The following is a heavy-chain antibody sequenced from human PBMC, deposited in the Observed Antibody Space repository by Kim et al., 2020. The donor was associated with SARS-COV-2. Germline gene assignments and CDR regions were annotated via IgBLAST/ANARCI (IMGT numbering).Heavy chain of an antibody. D-gene: IGHD2-15*01. CDR2: IYYSGST. CDR3: ARGRIVRYYYYGMDV. Sequence: SETLSPTCTVSGGSISSYYWSWIRQPPGKGLEWIGYIYYSGSTNYNPSLKSRVTISVDTSKNQFSLKLSSVTAADTAVYYCARGRIVRYYYYGMDVWGQGTTVTVSS. J-gene: IGHJ6*02. V-gene: IGHV4-59*13. CDR1: GGSISSYY.